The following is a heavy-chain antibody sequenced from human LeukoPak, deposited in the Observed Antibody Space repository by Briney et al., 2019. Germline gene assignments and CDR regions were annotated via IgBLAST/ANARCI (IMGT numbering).Heavy chain of an antibody. CDR1: GGSISSGGYS. CDR3: ARSMVTRPYGMDV. CDR2: TYHSGTT. J-gene: IGHJ6*02. D-gene: IGHD4-17*01. Sequence: SETLSLTRAVSGGSISSGGYSWSWIRQPPGKGLEWIAYTYHSGTTYYNPSLKSRVTISVDRSKNQFSLKLSSVTAADTAVYYCARSMVTRPYGMDVWGQGTTVTVSS. V-gene: IGHV4-30-2*01.